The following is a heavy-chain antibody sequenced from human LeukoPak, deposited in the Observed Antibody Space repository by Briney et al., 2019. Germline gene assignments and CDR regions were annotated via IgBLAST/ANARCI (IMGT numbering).Heavy chain of an antibody. CDR1: GGTFSSYA. D-gene: IGHD2-2*01. CDR3: ARPIPAASSTYDALDI. J-gene: IGHJ3*02. V-gene: IGHV1-69*05. Sequence: SVKVSCKASGGTFSSYAISWVRQAPGQGLEWKGGIIPIFGTANYAQKFQGRVTITTDESTSTAYMELSSLRSEDTAVYYCARPIPAASSTYDALDIWGQGTMVTVSS. CDR2: IIPIFGTA.